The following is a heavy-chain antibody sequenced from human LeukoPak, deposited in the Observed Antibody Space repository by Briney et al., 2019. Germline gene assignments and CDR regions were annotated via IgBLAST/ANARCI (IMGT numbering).Heavy chain of an antibody. CDR3: ARVQITWSWAFDV. V-gene: IGHV3-74*01. J-gene: IGHJ3*01. CDR2: INSDGSRT. CDR1: GFTFSDHW. D-gene: IGHD3-16*01. Sequence: GGSLRLSCAVSGFTFSDHWMHWVRQAPGEGLVWVSRINSDGSRTTYADSVKGRFTISRDNAKNTLYLQMNSLRAEDTAVYYCARVQITWSWAFDVWGQGTMVTVSS.